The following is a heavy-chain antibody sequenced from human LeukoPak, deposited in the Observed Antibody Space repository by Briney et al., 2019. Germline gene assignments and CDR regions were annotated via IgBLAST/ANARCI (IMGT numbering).Heavy chain of an antibody. V-gene: IGHV4-59*01. J-gene: IGHJ5*02. CDR3: ARTAGSRGGYNWFDP. CDR1: GGSISSYY. Sequence: SETLSLTCTVSGGSISSYYRSWIRQPPGKGLEWIGYIYYSGSTNYNPSLKSRVTISVDTSKNQFSLKLSSVTAADTAVYYCARTAGSRGGYNWFDPWGQGTLVTVSS. D-gene: IGHD6-13*01. CDR2: IYYSGST.